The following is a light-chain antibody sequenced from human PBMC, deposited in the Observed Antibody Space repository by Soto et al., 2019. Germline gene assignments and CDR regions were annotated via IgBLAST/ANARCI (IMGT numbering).Light chain of an antibody. V-gene: IGKV3-15*01. CDR2: GAS. CDR3: QQYNNWPFT. CDR1: QSVSGH. Sequence: EIVMTQSPATLSVSPGERVTLSCRASQSVSGHLAWYQQKPGQAPRLIISGASTRATGIPARFSGSGSGTEFTLTISSLQSEDFAVYYCQQYNNWPFTFGPGTKVDIK. J-gene: IGKJ3*01.